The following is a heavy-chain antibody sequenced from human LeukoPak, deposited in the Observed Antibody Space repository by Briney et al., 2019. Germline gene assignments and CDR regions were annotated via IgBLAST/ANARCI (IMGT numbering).Heavy chain of an antibody. CDR1: GFTFNDYA. V-gene: IGHV3-9*01. D-gene: IGHD2-2*01. Sequence: GGSLRLSCAASGFTFNDYAMHWVRQAPGKGLEWVSGISWNSGSMGYADSVKGRFTISRDNAKNSLYLQMNSLRAEDTALYYCAKGRNKYQLLSKYWFDPWGQGTLVTVSS. CDR2: ISWNSGSM. CDR3: AKGRNKYQLLSKYWFDP. J-gene: IGHJ5*02.